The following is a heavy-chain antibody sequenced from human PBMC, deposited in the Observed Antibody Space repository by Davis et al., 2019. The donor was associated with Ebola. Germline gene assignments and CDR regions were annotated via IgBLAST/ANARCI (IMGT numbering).Heavy chain of an antibody. CDR3: AKDMGAMVTAEPYDYYYGMDV. V-gene: IGHV3-74*01. Sequence: GESLKISCAASGFTFSSYWMHWVRQAPGKGLVWVSRINSDGSSTSYADSVKGRFTISRDNSKNSLYLQMNSLRTEDTALYYCAKDMGAMVTAEPYDYYYGMDVWGQGTTVTVSS. J-gene: IGHJ6*02. D-gene: IGHD5-18*01. CDR2: INSDGSST. CDR1: GFTFSSYW.